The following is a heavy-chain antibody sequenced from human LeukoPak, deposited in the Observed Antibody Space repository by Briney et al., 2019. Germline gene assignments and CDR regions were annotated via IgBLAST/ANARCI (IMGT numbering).Heavy chain of an antibody. CDR3: ARVGYSSSWYVHQYYYYGMDV. J-gene: IGHJ6*02. V-gene: IGHV3-11*01. CDR2: ISSSGSTI. D-gene: IGHD6-13*01. Sequence: GGSLRLSCAASGFTFSDYYMSWIRQAPGKGLEWVSYISSSGSTIYYADSVKGRFTISRDNAKNSLYLQMNSLRAEDTAVYYCARVGYSSSWYVHQYYYYGMDVWGQGTTVTVSS. CDR1: GFTFSDYY.